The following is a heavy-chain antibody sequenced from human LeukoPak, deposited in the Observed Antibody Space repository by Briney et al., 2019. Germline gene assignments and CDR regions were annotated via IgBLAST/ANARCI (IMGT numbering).Heavy chain of an antibody. CDR1: GFTFSSYA. CDR2: ISGSGGST. Sequence: PGGSLRPSCAASGFTFSSYAMSWVRQAPGKGLEWVSAISGSGGSTYYADSVKGRFTISRDNSKNTLYLQMNSLRAEDTAVYYCAKDLGWIPYYFGYWGQGTLVTVSS. V-gene: IGHV3-23*01. CDR3: AKDLGWIPYYFGY. D-gene: IGHD5-18*01. J-gene: IGHJ4*02.